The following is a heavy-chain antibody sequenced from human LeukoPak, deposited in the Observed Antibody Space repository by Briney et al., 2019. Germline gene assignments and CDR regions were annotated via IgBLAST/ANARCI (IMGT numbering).Heavy chain of an antibody. Sequence: ASVKVSCKASGCTFTDYYMHWVRQAPGQGLEWLGRINPYNGDTNYAQRFQGRVTMTRDTSITTAYMELSRLTYDDTAVYYCATGLFEEGNNWFDPWGQGTLVTVSS. CDR2: INPYNGDT. J-gene: IGHJ5*02. V-gene: IGHV1-2*06. CDR1: GCTFTDYY. CDR3: ATGLFEEGNNWFDP.